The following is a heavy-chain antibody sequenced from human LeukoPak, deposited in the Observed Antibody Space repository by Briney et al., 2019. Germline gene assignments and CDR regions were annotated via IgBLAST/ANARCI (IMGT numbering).Heavy chain of an antibody. CDR2: IKNKADGGTT. D-gene: IGHD3-10*01. CDR1: GFTFSNAW. V-gene: IGHV3-15*01. J-gene: IGHJ4*02. Sequence: GESLRLSCVGSGFTFSNAWMSWVRQSPGKGLEWVGRIKNKADGGTTDYAAPVKGRFIISRDDSRSTVYVQMNSLKVEDTGMYYCTTRGGLGYWGQGTLVTVSS. CDR3: TTRGGLGY.